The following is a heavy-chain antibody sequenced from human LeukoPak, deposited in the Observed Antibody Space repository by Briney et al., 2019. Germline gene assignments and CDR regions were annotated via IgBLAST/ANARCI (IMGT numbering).Heavy chain of an antibody. CDR3: ARERGNYGMDV. CDR2: IYTSGSP. V-gene: IGHV4-4*07. J-gene: IGHJ6*02. Sequence: PSETLPLTCSVSDGSISSYYWSWTRQPAGKSLEWIGRIYTSGSPSYNPSLKSRVTRSLDTSKKQFSLKLNSVTAADTAVYYCARERGNYGMDVWGQGTTVTVSS. CDR1: DGSISSYY. D-gene: IGHD3-16*01.